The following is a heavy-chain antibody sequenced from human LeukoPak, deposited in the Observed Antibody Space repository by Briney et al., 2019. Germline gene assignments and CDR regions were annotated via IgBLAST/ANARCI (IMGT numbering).Heavy chain of an antibody. CDR3: ARLFRGGRLDFASNMTVLLD. D-gene: IGHD2-8*02. J-gene: IGHJ4*02. CDR1: GFTFSDYY. Sequence: PGGSLRLSCVASGFTFSDYYMSWIRQAPGKGLEGVSYINGSSSYTNYGDSVKGGFTISRDNAKSSLYLQMTRLRAEDTAVYYCARLFRGGRLDFASNMTVLLDGGQGTLVTVSS. V-gene: IGHV3-11*03. CDR2: INGSSSYT.